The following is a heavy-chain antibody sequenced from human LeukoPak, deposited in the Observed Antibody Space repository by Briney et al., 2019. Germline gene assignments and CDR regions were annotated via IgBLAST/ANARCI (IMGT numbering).Heavy chain of an antibody. CDR3: ARVEGRRITIFGVVTQGAFDI. D-gene: IGHD3-3*01. CDR2: INAGNGNT. CDR1: GYTFTSYA. Sequence: ASVKVSCKASGYTFTSYAMHWVRQAPGQRLEWMGWINAGNGNTKYSQKFQGRVTITRDTSASTAYMELSSLRSEDTAVYYCARVEGRRITIFGVVTQGAFDIWGQGTMVTVSS. J-gene: IGHJ3*02. V-gene: IGHV1-3*01.